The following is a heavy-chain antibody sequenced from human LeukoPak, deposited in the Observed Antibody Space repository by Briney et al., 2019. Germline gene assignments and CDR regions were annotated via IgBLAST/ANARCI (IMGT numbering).Heavy chain of an antibody. D-gene: IGHD4-11*01. V-gene: IGHV3-30-3*01. CDR1: EFTFSNYA. Sequence: GGSLRLSCAASEFTFSNYALHWVRQAPGKGLQWVALISYDGNTIHYADSVKGRFIISRDTSKNTLYLQMNSLRAEDTAVYYCARAGGLQKFDYWGQGTLVTVSS. CDR3: ARAGGLQKFDY. J-gene: IGHJ4*02. CDR2: ISYDGNTI.